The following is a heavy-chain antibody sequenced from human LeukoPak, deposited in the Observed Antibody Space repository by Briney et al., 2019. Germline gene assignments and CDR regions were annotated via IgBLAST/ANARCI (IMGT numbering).Heavy chain of an antibody. Sequence: ASVKVSCKASGYTFTSYAMNWVRQAPGQGLEWMGWINTNTGDPAYAQGFTGRFVFSLDTSASTAYLQISSLKAEDTAVYYCARDHGSQRYWFDPWGQGTLVTVSS. CDR1: GYTFTSYA. D-gene: IGHD1-26*01. CDR3: ARDHGSQRYWFDP. CDR2: INTNTGDP. V-gene: IGHV7-4-1*02. J-gene: IGHJ5*02.